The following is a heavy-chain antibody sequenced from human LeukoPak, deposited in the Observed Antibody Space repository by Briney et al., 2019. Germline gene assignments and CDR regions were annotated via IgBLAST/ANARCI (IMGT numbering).Heavy chain of an antibody. D-gene: IGHD4/OR15-4a*01. Sequence: GGSLRLSCAASGFTFSGSAMHWVRQASGKGLEWVGRIRSKANSYATAYAASVKGRFTISRDYSKNSLYLQMNSLRTEDTALYYCAKDWGYGGNQNDAFDIWGQGTMVTVSS. CDR2: IRSKANSYAT. CDR3: AKDWGYGGNQNDAFDI. J-gene: IGHJ3*02. V-gene: IGHV3-73*01. CDR1: GFTFSGSA.